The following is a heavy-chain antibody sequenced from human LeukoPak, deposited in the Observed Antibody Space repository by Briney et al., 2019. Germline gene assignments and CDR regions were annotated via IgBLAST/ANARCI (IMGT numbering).Heavy chain of an antibody. CDR1: GGTFSSYA. D-gene: IGHD2-21*02. V-gene: IGHV1-69*05. CDR2: IIPIFGTA. J-gene: IGHJ6*03. CDR3: ARGGDSLSVYYYYMDV. Sequence: SVKVSCKASGGTFSSYAISWVRQAPGQGLEWMGGIIPIFGTANYAQKFQGRVTTTTDESTSTAYMELSSLRSEDTAVYYCARGGDSLSVYYYYMDVWGKGTTVTVSS.